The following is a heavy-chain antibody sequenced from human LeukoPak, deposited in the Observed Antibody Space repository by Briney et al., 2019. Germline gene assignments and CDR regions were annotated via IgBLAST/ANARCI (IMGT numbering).Heavy chain of an antibody. CDR1: GSSITSSSYY. Sequence: PSETLSLTCTVSGSSITSSSYYWGWIRQPPGKGLEWIGSIYYSGSTYYNPSLKSRVTISVDTSKTQFSLKLSSVTAADTAVYYCARLSSTVTTSIDSWGQGTLVTVSS. CDR3: ARLSSTVTTSIDS. J-gene: IGHJ4*02. V-gene: IGHV4-39*01. D-gene: IGHD4-11*01. CDR2: IYYSGST.